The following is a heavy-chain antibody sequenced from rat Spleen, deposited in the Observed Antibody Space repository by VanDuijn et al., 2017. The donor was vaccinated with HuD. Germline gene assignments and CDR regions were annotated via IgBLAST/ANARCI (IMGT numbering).Heavy chain of an antibody. CDR1: GFTFSIYG. J-gene: IGHJ4*01. Sequence: EVQLVDHGGGLVQPGRSLKLSCAPSGFTFSIYGMAWVRQAPTKGLEWVASIGTGGSSTYYPDSVKGRFTISRDNAKSTLYLQMNSLRSEDTATYFCARPHNYRYVMDAWGQGVSVTVSS. V-gene: IGHV5S13*01. D-gene: IGHD1-10*01. CDR2: IGTGGSST. CDR3: ARPHNYRYVMDA.